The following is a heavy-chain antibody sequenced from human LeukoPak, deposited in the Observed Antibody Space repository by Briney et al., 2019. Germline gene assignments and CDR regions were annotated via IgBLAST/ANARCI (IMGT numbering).Heavy chain of an antibody. V-gene: IGHV3-7*01. CDR3: ARDLALGYDILTGYFWFDP. Sequence: SGGSLRLSCAASGFTFSNYWMSWVRQAPGKGLEWVANIRQDGSEKYYVDSVKGRFTISRDNAKNSLYLQMNSLRAEDTAVYYCARDLALGYDILTGYFWFDPWGQGTLVTVSS. D-gene: IGHD3-9*01. CDR1: GFTFSNYW. J-gene: IGHJ5*02. CDR2: IRQDGSEK.